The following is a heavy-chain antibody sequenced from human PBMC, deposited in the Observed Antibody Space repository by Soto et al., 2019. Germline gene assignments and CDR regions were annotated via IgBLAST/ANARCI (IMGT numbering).Heavy chain of an antibody. J-gene: IGHJ2*01. CDR3: ARNRDGFINRPYWFFDL. Sequence: ASVKVSCKASGYSFTNYGISWVRQAPGQGLEWMGWISGHNGNTNYAQKLQGRVTMTTDTSTNTAYMELSSLRSEDTAVYYCARNRDGFINRPYWFFDLWSRGTLVTVSS. D-gene: IGHD5-12*01. V-gene: IGHV1-18*01. CDR2: ISGHNGNT. CDR1: GYSFTNYG.